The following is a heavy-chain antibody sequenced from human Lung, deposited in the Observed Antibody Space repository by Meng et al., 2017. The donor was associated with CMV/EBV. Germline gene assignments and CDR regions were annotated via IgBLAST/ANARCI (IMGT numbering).Heavy chain of an antibody. J-gene: IGHJ2*01. CDR1: TFSSYA. Sequence: TFSSYAISWVRQAPGQGLEWMGGIIPIFGTANYAQKFQGRVTITTDESTSTAHMELSSLRSEDTAVYYCARVAMVRGVTPLYWYFDLWGRGTLVTVSS. CDR2: IIPIFGTA. CDR3: ARVAMVRGVTPLYWYFDL. D-gene: IGHD3-10*01. V-gene: IGHV1-69*05.